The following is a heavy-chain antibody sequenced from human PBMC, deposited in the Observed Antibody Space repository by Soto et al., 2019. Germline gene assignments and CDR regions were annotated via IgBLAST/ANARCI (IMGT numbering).Heavy chain of an antibody. V-gene: IGHV4-4*02. CDR3: ASHRGNTYGPYDY. CDR1: GGSVSSGNW. CDR2: ISHTGTT. Sequence: QVQLQESGPGLVKPSGTLSLTCAVSGGSVSSGNWWSWVRQPPGKGLEWIGEISHTGTTNYNPSLKSRLTISINKSNNQFSLRLTSVIAADTAVYFCASHRGNTYGPYDYWGQGTLVTVSS. D-gene: IGHD5-18*01. J-gene: IGHJ4*02.